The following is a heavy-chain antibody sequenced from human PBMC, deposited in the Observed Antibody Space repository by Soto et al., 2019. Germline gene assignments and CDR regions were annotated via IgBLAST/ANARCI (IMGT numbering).Heavy chain of an antibody. CDR1: GGSISSGGYY. Sequence: SETLSLTWTVSGGSISSGGYYWSWIRQHPGKGLEWIGYIYYSGSTYYNPSLKSRVTISVDTSKNQFSLKLSSVTAADTAVYYCARAHERVYGSGSYQFDYWGQGTLVTAPQ. CDR2: IYYSGST. CDR3: ARAHERVYGSGSYQFDY. V-gene: IGHV4-31*02. J-gene: IGHJ4*02. D-gene: IGHD3-10*01.